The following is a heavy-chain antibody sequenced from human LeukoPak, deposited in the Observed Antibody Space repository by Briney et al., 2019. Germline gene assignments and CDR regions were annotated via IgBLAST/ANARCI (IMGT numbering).Heavy chain of an antibody. CDR3: ARWDRDGSTVNFDY. CDR2: INPNSGGT. V-gene: IGHV1-2*02. CDR1: GYTFTGYY. Sequence: ASVKVSCKASGYTFTGYYVHWVRQAPGQGLEWMGWINPNSGGTNYAQKFQGRVTMTRDTSISTAYMELSRLRSDDTAVYYCARWDRDGSTVNFDYWGQGTLVTVSS. D-gene: IGHD3-10*01. J-gene: IGHJ4*02.